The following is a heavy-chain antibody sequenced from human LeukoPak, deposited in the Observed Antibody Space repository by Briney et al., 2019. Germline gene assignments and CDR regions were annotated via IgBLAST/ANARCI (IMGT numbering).Heavy chain of an antibody. D-gene: IGHD2-21*01. CDR2: TSSSDAGT. J-gene: IGHJ4*02. Sequence: GGSLRLSCSASGFTFSSFAMSWVRQAPGKGLEWVSATSSSDAGTYYADSVRGRFTISRDNSKNTLYLQMNSLRLEDAAVYFCARAPVTSCRGAYCYPFDYWGRGTQVTVSS. V-gene: IGHV3-23*01. CDR3: ARAPVTSCRGAYCYPFDY. CDR1: GFTFSSFA.